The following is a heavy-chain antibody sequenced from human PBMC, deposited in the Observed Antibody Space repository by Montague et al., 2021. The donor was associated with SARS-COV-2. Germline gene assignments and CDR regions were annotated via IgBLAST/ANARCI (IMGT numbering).Heavy chain of an antibody. CDR1: GGSISSGGYY. V-gene: IGHV4-31*03. CDR2: IYYSGST. J-gene: IGHJ4*02. Sequence: TLSLTCTVSGGSISSGGYYWSWIRQHPGKGLEWIGYIYYSGSTYYNPSLKSRVTISVDTPKNQFSLKLSSVTAADTAVYYCARASGKKTIFGVVISYFDYWGQGTLVTVSS. CDR3: ARASGKKTIFGVVISYFDY. D-gene: IGHD3-3*01.